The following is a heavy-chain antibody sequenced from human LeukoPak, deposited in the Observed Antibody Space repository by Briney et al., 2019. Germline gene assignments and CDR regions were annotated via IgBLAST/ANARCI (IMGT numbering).Heavy chain of an antibody. CDR3: ARGSPWPTRY. J-gene: IGHJ4*02. CDR1: GGSIGSGGYY. CDR2: IYDRGST. V-gene: IGHV4-31*11. D-gene: IGHD5-12*01. Sequence: TSETLSLTCAVSGGSIGSGGYYWSWIRQYPGKGLEWIGYIYDRGSTYYNPSLKSRVTISIDTSKNQFSLKLSSVTAADTAVYYCARGSPWPTRYWGQGTLVTVSS.